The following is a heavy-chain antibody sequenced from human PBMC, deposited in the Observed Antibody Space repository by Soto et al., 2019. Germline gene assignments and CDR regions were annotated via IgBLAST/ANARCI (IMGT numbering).Heavy chain of an antibody. CDR3: AKDPKCCTIGSHFLDNWFDP. Sequence: GGSLRLSCAASGFTFSNYGMHWVRQTPGKGLEWVAAISYDGSHQFYTDSVKGRFTISRDNSKNTLYLQMNSLKTEDTAMYYCAKDPKCCTIGSHFLDNWFDPWSQGTLVTVSS. CDR1: GFTFSNYG. J-gene: IGHJ5*02. D-gene: IGHD2-8*01. CDR2: ISYDGSHQ. V-gene: IGHV3-30*18.